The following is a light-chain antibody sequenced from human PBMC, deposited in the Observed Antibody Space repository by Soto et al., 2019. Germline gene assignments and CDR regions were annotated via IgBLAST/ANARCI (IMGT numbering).Light chain of an antibody. CDR1: QGISKY. V-gene: IGKV1-27*01. CDR2: AAS. CDR3: QRYNSAPQT. J-gene: IGKJ1*01. Sequence: DIKMTQSPSSLSASVGDRVTIPCRASQGISKYLAWYQQKPGRVPKLLIYAASTLQSGVPSRFSGSGSVTDFTLIISSLQPEDVATYYCQRYNSAPQTFGQGTKGDIK.